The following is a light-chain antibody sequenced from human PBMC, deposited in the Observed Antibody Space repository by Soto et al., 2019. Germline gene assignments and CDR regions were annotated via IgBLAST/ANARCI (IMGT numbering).Light chain of an antibody. V-gene: IGKV3-11*01. J-gene: IGKJ2*01. CDR2: DVS. CDR1: HSVSTY. CDR3: QQRSSWPYT. Sequence: EIVLTQSPATLSLSPGDTATLSCRASHSVSTYLAWYQQKPGQAPRLFIYDVSKRATGIPARFSGSGSGTDFTLSISSLDPVDFAVYYCQQRSSWPYTFGQGTKLEI.